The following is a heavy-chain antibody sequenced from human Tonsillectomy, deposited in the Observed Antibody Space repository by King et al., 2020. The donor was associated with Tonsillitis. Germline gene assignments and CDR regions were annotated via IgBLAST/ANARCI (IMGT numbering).Heavy chain of an antibody. V-gene: IGHV2-5*02. Sequence: QITLKESGPTLVKPTQTLTLTCTFSGFSLSTDGVGVGWIRQPPGKALEWLALIYLDDEKRYSQSLKSRLTITKDTSQNQMVLTMANMDPVDTATYYCAHVEVAATDTFDYWGQGTLVTVSS. CDR2: IYLDDEK. J-gene: IGHJ4*02. D-gene: IGHD6-19*01. CDR3: AHVEVAATDTFDY. CDR1: GFSLSTDGVG.